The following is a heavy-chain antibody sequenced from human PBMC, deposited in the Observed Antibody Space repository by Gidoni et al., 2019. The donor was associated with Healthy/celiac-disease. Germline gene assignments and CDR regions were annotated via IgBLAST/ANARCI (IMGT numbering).Heavy chain of an antibody. Sequence: EMQLVESGGGLVKPGGSLRLSCSPSGFTFSNACMSWVRQAPGKGLEGVGRIKSKTDGGTTDYAAPVKGRFTISRDDSKNTLYLQMNSLKTEDTAVYYCTTEQTVTTPNFDYWGQGTLVTVSS. V-gene: IGHV3-15*01. CDR2: IKSKTDGGTT. CDR3: TTEQTVTTPNFDY. CDR1: GFTFSNAC. J-gene: IGHJ4*02. D-gene: IGHD4-17*01.